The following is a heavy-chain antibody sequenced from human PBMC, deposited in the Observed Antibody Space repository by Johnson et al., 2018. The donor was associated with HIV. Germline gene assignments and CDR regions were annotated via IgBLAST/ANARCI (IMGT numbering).Heavy chain of an antibody. D-gene: IGHD6-6*01. Sequence: QVTLVESGGGVVQPGGSLRLSCAASGFTFSSYGMHWVRQAPGKGLEWVAFIRYDGSNKYYADSVKGRFTISRDNSKNTLYLQMNSLRAEDTAVYYCAKGVTARAPLLIWGQGTMVTVSS. V-gene: IGHV3-30*02. J-gene: IGHJ3*02. CDR1: GFTFSSYG. CDR2: IRYDGSNK. CDR3: AKGVTARAPLLI.